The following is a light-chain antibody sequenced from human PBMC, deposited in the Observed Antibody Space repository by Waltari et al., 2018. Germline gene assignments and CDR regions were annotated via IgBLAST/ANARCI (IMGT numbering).Light chain of an antibody. V-gene: IGLV3-21*04. Sequence: YVLTQPPSVSVDPGKTARLTCGGDNIGSKSVNWYQQKPGQAPVLVMFYDSDRPSEIPERFSGSNSGNTATLTISWVEAGDEADYHCQVWDDVADSGVFGGGTKLTVL. J-gene: IGLJ3*02. CDR3: QVWDDVADSGV. CDR2: YDS. CDR1: NIGSKS.